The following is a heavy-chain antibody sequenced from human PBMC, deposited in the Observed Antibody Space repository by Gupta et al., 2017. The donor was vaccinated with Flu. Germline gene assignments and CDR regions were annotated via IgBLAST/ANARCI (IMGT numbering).Heavy chain of an antibody. J-gene: IGHJ4*02. D-gene: IGHD5-12*01. CDR2: IYPGDSDT. Sequence: VRQMPGKGLEWMGIIYPGDSDTSYSPSFQGQVTISADKSLSTAYLHWSSLEASDTAIYYCTRQGVEMATVAYWGQGTLVTVSS. CDR3: TRQGVEMATVAY. V-gene: IGHV5-51*01.